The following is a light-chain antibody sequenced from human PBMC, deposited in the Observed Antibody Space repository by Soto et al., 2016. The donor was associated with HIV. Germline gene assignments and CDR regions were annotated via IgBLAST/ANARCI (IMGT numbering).Light chain of an antibody. J-gene: IGKJ1*01. CDR1: QDISNF. Sequence: IQMTQSPSSLSASVGDRVTITCRASQDISNFLAWYQQKPGKVPKLVIYSASTLQSGVPSRFSGSGSGTDFTLTISSLQPEDVATFYXQTYYNVPWTFGQGTKVEIK. CDR2: SAS. V-gene: IGKV1-27*01. CDR3: QTYYNVPWT.